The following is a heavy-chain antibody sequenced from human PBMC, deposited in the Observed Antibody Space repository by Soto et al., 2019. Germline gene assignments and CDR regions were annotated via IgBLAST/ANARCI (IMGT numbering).Heavy chain of an antibody. J-gene: IGHJ4*02. D-gene: IGHD5-12*01. CDR1: GFTFSSYG. CDR3: AREGKDIVATIRPYYFDY. CDR2: IWYDGTNK. Sequence: QVQLVESGGGVVQPGRSLRLSCAASGFTFSSYGMHWVRQAPGKGLEWVAVIWYDGTNKYYADSVKGRFTISRDKSKNTLYLQMNSLRAEDTAVYYCAREGKDIVATIRPYYFDYWGQGTLVTVSS. V-gene: IGHV3-33*01.